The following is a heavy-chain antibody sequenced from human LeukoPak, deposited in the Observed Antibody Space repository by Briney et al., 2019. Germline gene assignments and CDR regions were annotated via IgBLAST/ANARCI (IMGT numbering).Heavy chain of an antibody. J-gene: IGHJ6*02. Sequence: PSETLSLTCTVSGGSISSSSYYWGWIRQPPGKGLEWIGSIYYSGSTYYNPSLKSRVTISVDTSKNQFSLKLSSVTAADTAVYYCARGRPYYDFWSGNYYYGMDVWGQGTTVTVSS. CDR3: ARGRPYYDFWSGNYYYGMDV. CDR2: IYYSGST. V-gene: IGHV4-39*01. CDR1: GGSISSSSYY. D-gene: IGHD3-3*01.